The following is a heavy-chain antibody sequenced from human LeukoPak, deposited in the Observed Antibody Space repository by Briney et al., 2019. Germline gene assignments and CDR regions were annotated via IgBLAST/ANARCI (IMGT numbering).Heavy chain of an antibody. Sequence: GGSLRLSCAASSITFSTSTMNWVRQAPGKGLEWVSYISSSGSTIYYADSVKGRFTISRDNAKNSLYLQMNSLRAEDTAVYYCARESPRYSVHDYWGQGTLVTVSS. J-gene: IGHJ4*02. CDR1: SITFSTST. CDR2: ISSSGSTI. V-gene: IGHV3-48*04. D-gene: IGHD4-11*01. CDR3: ARESPRYSVHDY.